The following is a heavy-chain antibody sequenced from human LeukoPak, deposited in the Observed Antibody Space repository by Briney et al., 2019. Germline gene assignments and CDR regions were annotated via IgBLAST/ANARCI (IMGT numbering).Heavy chain of an antibody. CDR2: ISSSSSTI. CDR1: GFTFSSYS. CDR3: ARDPDYYDSSGYYPAFDY. D-gene: IGHD3-22*01. J-gene: IGHJ4*02. Sequence: GGSLRLSXAAPGFTFSSYSMNWVRQAPGKGLEWVSYISSSSSTIYYADSVKGRFTISRDNAKNSLYLQMNSLRAEDTAVYYCARDPDYYDSSGYYPAFDYWGQRTLVTVSS. V-gene: IGHV3-48*01.